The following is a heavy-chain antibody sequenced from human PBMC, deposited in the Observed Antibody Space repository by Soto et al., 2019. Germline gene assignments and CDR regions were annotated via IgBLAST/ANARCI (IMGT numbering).Heavy chain of an antibody. V-gene: IGHV3-33*08. CDR3: ARDGIGGTVFRGYLDY. J-gene: IGHJ4*02. Sequence: PGGSLRLSCAASGFIFSTYTMNWVRQVPGKGLEWVSIIRFDGSNEEYADSVKGRFTISRDNSKNTLYLQMNTLGAEDTAVYYCARDGIGGTVFRGYLDYWGRGTVVTVSS. CDR1: GFIFSTYT. CDR2: IRFDGSNE. D-gene: IGHD1-7*01.